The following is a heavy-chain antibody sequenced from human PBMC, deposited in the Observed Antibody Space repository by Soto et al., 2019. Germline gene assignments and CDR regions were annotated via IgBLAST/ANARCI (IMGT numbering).Heavy chain of an antibody. D-gene: IGHD6-19*01. Sequence: EVQLVESWGGLVQPGGSLRLSCAASGFTYSSYEMNWVRQAPGKGLEWVSYISNSGTTIKYADSVKGRFTISRDNSKNSLYLQMNSLRTEDTAVYYCARGANSGWSLHFDYWGQGALVTVSS. V-gene: IGHV3-48*03. CDR1: GFTYSSYE. J-gene: IGHJ4*02. CDR3: ARGANSGWSLHFDY. CDR2: ISNSGTTI.